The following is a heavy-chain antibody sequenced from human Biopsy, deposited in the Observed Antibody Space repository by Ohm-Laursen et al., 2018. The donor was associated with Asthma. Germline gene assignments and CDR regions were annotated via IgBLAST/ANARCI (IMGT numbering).Heavy chain of an antibody. Sequence: GSLRLSCAASGFSFSEFVMHWVRQAPGKGLEWVSLIYSGDNTYYADPVKGRFTISRDHSKLYLQMNNLRAEDTAVYHCARISRLGYNSLDYGMDVWGQGTTVTVSS. CDR2: IYSGDNT. V-gene: IGHV3-53*01. CDR3: ARISRLGYNSLDYGMDV. CDR1: GFSFSEFV. D-gene: IGHD5-24*01. J-gene: IGHJ6*02.